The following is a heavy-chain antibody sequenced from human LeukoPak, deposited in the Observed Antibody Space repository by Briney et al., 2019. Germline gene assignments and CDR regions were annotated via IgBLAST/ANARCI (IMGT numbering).Heavy chain of an antibody. D-gene: IGHD6-19*01. J-gene: IGHJ4*02. V-gene: IGHV3-23*01. CDR2: ISGSGGST. Sequence: GGSLRLSCAASGFTFSSYGMSWVRQAPGKGLEWVSAISGSGGSTYYADSVKGRFTISRDNSKNTLYLQMNSLRAEDTAVYYCATKSDPGYSSGWYYRYWGQGTLVTVSS. CDR1: GFTFSSYG. CDR3: ATKSDPGYSSGWYYRY.